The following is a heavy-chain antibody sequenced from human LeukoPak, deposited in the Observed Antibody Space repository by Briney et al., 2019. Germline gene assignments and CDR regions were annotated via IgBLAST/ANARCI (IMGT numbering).Heavy chain of an antibody. CDR2: IKQDGSEK. V-gene: IGHV3-7*01. D-gene: IGHD6-6*01. CDR1: GFTFSSYW. J-gene: IGHJ6*02. CDR3: ARDSLLPYSSSSLYYYYGMDV. Sequence: GGSLRLSCAASGFTFSSYWMSWVRQAPGKGLEWVVNIKQDGSEKYYVDSVKGRFTISRDNAKNSLYLQMNSLRAEDTAVYYCARDSLLPYSSSSLYYYYGMDVWGQGTTVTVSS.